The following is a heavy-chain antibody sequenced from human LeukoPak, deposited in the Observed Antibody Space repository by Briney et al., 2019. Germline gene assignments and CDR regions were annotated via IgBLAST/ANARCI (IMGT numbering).Heavy chain of an antibody. CDR2: IYYSGST. CDR3: ARGSSITIFGVVMSWFDP. CDR1: GGSISSYY. V-gene: IGHV4-59*01. Sequence: NPSETLSLTCTVTGGSISSYYWSWIRQPPGKGLEWIGYIYYSGSTNYNPSLKSRVTISVDTSKNQFSLKLSSVTAADTAVYYCARGSSITIFGVVMSWFDPWGQGTLVTVS. J-gene: IGHJ5*02. D-gene: IGHD3-3*01.